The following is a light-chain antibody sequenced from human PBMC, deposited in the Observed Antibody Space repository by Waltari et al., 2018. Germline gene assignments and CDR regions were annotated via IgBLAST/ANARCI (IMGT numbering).Light chain of an antibody. V-gene: IGLV6-57*04. CDR3: QSYDSTNHVV. J-gene: IGLJ2*01. CDR1: SGRIAGNF. CDR2: EYS. Sequence: NFMLTQPHSVSESPGVTVTISCTRSSGRIAGNFVQWYQQRPGSAPSVVIYEYSQRPSWVADRFSGSIDSSSNSASLTISGLKTEDEADYYCQSYDSTNHVVFGGGTKLTVL.